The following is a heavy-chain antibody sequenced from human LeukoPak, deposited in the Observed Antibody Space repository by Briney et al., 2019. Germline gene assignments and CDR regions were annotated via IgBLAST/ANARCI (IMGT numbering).Heavy chain of an antibody. CDR3: TTGIWDYGDSLSFY. J-gene: IGHJ1*01. V-gene: IGHV3-30*03. CDR1: GFTFSSYG. D-gene: IGHD4-17*01. CDR2: ISYDGSNK. Sequence: GRSLRLSCAASGFTFSSYGMHWVRQAPGKGLEWVAVISYDGSNKYYADSVKGRFTISRDNSKNTLYLQMNSLRTEDTAVYYCTTGIWDYGDSLSFYWGQGTLVTVSS.